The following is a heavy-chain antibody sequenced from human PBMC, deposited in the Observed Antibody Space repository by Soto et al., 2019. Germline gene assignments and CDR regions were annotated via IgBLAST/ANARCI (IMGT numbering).Heavy chain of an antibody. CDR1: GGSISSGGYY. J-gene: IGHJ5*02. D-gene: IGHD3-10*01. CDR2: IYYSGST. Sequence: SETLSLTCTVSGGSISSGGYYWSWIRQHPGKGLEWIGYIYYSGSTYYNPSLKSRVTISVDTSKNQFSLKLSSVTAADTAVYYCARTTVRTDYNYGSGIGGFDPWGQGTLVTVSS. CDR3: ARTTVRTDYNYGSGIGGFDP. V-gene: IGHV4-31*03.